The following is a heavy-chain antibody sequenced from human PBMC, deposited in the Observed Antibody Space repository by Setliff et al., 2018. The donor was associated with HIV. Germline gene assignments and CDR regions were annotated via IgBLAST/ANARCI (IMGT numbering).Heavy chain of an antibody. J-gene: IGHJ4*02. CDR2: INPSGGST. D-gene: IGHD5-12*01. CDR3: ARVGERWLQFYYFDN. Sequence: ASVKVSCKASGYTFTTYYIHWVRQAPGQGLEWLGVINPSGGSTSYAQKFQGRVTMTRGTSTGTVYMELRSLRSEDTAVYYFARVGERWLQFYYFDNWGQGTLVTVSS. V-gene: IGHV1-46*01. CDR1: GYTFTTYY.